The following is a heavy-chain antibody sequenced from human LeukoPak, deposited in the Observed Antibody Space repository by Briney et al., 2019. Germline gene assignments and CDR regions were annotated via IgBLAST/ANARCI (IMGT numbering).Heavy chain of an antibody. CDR3: ARGYYDNSGYYFPFDF. CDR2: ISTSGSTI. Sequence: GGSLRLSCAASGFTFSGYEMHWVRQAPGKGLEWVSSISTSGSTIYYADSVKGRFTFSRDNAKNSLYLQMNSLRAEDTAVYYCARGYYDNSGYYFPFDFWGQGTLVTVSS. V-gene: IGHV3-48*03. CDR1: GFTFSGYE. D-gene: IGHD3-22*01. J-gene: IGHJ4*02.